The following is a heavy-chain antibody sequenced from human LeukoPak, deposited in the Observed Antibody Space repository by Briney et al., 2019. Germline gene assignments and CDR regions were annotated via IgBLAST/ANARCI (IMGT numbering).Heavy chain of an antibody. CDR2: IYPGDSDT. J-gene: IGHJ4*02. V-gene: IGHV5-51*01. D-gene: IGHD3-10*01. CDR1: GYDFTGFW. CDR3: ARPARGGQYRALQF. Sequence: GESLKISCKGSGYDFTGFWVAWVRQMPGKGLEWMGIIYPGDSDTKYSPSFQGHVTISVDKSISTAFLQRPSLKTSDTAVYYCARPARGGQYRALQFWGRGTLVTVSS.